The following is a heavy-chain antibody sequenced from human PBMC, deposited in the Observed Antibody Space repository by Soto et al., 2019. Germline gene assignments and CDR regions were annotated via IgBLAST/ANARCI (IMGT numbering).Heavy chain of an antibody. V-gene: IGHV4-59*11. Sequence: QVQLQESGPGLVKPSETLSLTCTVSGDSISSHYCSCLRQPPGQGLEWIGYITHSGSTKSNPSLERRVTMSIDTSRYQFSRRLGLVTAADTAVYYCASIPRGSSFGWFDYWGQGSLVTVSS. CDR2: ITHSGST. CDR1: GDSISSHY. D-gene: IGHD5-18*01. J-gene: IGHJ4*02. CDR3: ASIPRGSSFGWFDY.